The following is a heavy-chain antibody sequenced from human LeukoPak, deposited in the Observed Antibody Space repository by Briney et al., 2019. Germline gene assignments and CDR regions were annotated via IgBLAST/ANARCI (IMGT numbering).Heavy chain of an antibody. V-gene: IGHV1-18*01. CDR2: ISAYNGNT. CDR3: ARIRALGYSSSWYGVPRGWFDP. CDR1: GYTFTSYG. J-gene: IGHJ5*02. Sequence: GASVKVSCKASGYTFTSYGISWVRQAPGQGLEWMGWISAYNGNTNYAQKLQGRVTMTTDTSTSTAYMELRSLRSDDTAVYYCARIRALGYSSSWYGVPRGWFDPWGQGTLVTVSS. D-gene: IGHD6-13*01.